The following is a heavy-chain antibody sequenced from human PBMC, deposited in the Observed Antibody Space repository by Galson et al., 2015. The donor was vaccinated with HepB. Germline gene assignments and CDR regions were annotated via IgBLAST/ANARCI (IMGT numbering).Heavy chain of an antibody. CDR2: IGGTSGST. Sequence: SLRLSCAGSGFTFSSYDMTWVRQAPGKGLEWVSTIGGTSGSTFYVDSVKGRFSISRDNRKNTLFLQMNSLRVEDTAIYYCAVNYYDTTGSNRGDPAFDYWGQGTLVTVSS. CDR1: GFTFSSYD. D-gene: IGHD3-22*01. J-gene: IGHJ4*02. CDR3: AVNYYDTTGSNRGDPAFDY. V-gene: IGHV3-23*01.